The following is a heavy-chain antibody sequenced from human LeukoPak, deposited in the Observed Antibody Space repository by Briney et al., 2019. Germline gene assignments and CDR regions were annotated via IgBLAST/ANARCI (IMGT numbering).Heavy chain of an antibody. D-gene: IGHD6-13*01. CDR1: GFTFSSYA. CDR3: VKDYATIAAAANPLFDY. CDR2: ISGSGDTT. J-gene: IGHJ4*02. Sequence: GGSLRLSCAASGFTFSSYAVTWVRPAPGKGLEWGSSISGSGDTTFYADSVKGRFTISRDNSKNTLYLQMHSLRAEDTAVYYCVKDYATIAAAANPLFDYWGQGALVTVSS. V-gene: IGHV3-23*01.